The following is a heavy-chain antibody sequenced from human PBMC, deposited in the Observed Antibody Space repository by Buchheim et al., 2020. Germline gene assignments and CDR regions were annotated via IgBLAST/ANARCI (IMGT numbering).Heavy chain of an antibody. CDR3: AMIAGGDSSSSPVDY. V-gene: IGHV3-30*03. Sequence: QVQLVESGGGVVQPGRSLRLSCAASGFTFSSYGMHWVRQAPGKGLEWVAVISYDGSNKYYADSVKGRFTISRDNSKNTLYLQMNSLRAEDTAVYYCAMIAGGDSSSSPVDYWGQGTL. CDR1: GFTFSSYG. J-gene: IGHJ4*02. CDR2: ISYDGSNK. D-gene: IGHD6-6*01.